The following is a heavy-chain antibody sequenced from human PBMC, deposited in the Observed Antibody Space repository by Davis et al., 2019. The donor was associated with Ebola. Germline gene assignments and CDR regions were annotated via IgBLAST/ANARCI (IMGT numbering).Heavy chain of an antibody. Sequence: GGSLRLSCAASGFTFSSYAMNWVRQAPGKGLEWVSSISSSSSTIYYADSVKGRFTISRDNAKNSLYLQMNSLRDEDTAVYYCARDRRDGYNPLDYWGQGTLVTVSS. CDR1: GFTFSSYA. CDR3: ARDRRDGYNPLDY. D-gene: IGHD5-24*01. J-gene: IGHJ4*02. CDR2: ISSSSSTI. V-gene: IGHV3-48*02.